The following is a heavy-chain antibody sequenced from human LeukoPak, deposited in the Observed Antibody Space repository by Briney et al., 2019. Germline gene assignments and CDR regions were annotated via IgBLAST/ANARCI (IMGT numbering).Heavy chain of an antibody. Sequence: GGSLRLSCAASGFIFSNYALMWVRQAPRKGLEWVSSITGSGENTFYPDSVKGRFSLSRDNSKNMLYLQMYSLGAEDTAMYYCAKGAATGLVDWFDPWGQGTLVTVSS. CDR3: AKGAATGLVDWFDP. D-gene: IGHD6-13*01. V-gene: IGHV3-23*01. CDR1: GFIFSNYA. J-gene: IGHJ5*02. CDR2: ITGSGENT.